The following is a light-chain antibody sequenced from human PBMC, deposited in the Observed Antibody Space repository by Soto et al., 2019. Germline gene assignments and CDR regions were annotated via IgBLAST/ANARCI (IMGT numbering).Light chain of an antibody. CDR2: AAS. J-gene: IGKJ1*01. V-gene: IGKV1-5*01. CDR1: QSISSW. CDR3: QKYNSAPWT. Sequence: DIQMTQSPSTLSASVGDRVTITCRASQSISSWLAWYQQKPGKAPKLLIYAASSLQSGVPSRFSGSGSGTHFTLTISSLQPEDVATYYCQKYNSAPWTFGQGTKVDIK.